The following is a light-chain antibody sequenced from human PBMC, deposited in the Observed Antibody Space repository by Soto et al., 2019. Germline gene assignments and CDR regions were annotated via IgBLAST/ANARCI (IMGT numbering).Light chain of an antibody. Sequence: QSALTQPPSASGSPGQSVAISCTGTSSDVGGYNYVSWYQQHPGKAPKLMIYEFNKRPSGVPDRFSGSKSGNTASLTGSGLQAEDEADYYCSSYAGSSNVFGTGTKLTVL. CDR3: SSYAGSSNV. J-gene: IGLJ1*01. V-gene: IGLV2-8*01. CDR2: EFN. CDR1: SSDVGGYNY.